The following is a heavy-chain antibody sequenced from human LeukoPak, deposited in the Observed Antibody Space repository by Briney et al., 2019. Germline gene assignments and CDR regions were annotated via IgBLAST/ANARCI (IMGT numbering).Heavy chain of an antibody. CDR2: IGNSGSPI. J-gene: IGHJ3*02. Sequence: GGSLRLSCAASGFTFNSYSMNWVRQAPGKGLGWVSYIGNSGSPIYSADSVKGRFTISRDNAKNSLYLHMHSLRAEDTAVYYCARETRGSGDAFDIWGQGTMVTVSS. D-gene: IGHD1-26*01. V-gene: IGHV3-48*04. CDR1: GFTFNSYS. CDR3: ARETRGSGDAFDI.